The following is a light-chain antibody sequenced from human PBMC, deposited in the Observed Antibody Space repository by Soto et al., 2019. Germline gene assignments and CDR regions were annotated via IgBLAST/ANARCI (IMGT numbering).Light chain of an antibody. CDR2: EVN. Sequence: QSALTQPPSASGSPGQSVTISCTGTSSDVGGYKYVSWYQQHPGKAPKLMIFEVNKRPSGVPDRFSGCKSGNTASLTVSGLQADDEADYYCSSYAGINNLGVFGTGTKLTVL. V-gene: IGLV2-8*01. CDR3: SSYAGINNLGV. CDR1: SSDVGGYKY. J-gene: IGLJ1*01.